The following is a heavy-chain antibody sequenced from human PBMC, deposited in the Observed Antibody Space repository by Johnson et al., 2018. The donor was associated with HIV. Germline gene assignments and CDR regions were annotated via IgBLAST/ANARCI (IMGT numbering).Heavy chain of an antibody. J-gene: IGHJ3*02. V-gene: IGHV3-33*01. CDR3: ARDSIPSPYDSSGYYDDAFDI. CDR1: GFTFSTYG. D-gene: IGHD3-22*01. Sequence: SGFTFSTYGMHWVRQSPGKGLEWMTLIRYEGGHDYYGDSVKGRFTISRDNAKNSLYLQMNSLRAEDTAVYYCARDSIPSPYDSSGYYDDAFDIWGQGTMVTVSS. CDR2: IRYEGGHD.